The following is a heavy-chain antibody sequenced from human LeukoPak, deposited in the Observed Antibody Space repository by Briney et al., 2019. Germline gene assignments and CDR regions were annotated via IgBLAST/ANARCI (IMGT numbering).Heavy chain of an antibody. CDR2: IIPILGIA. CDR3: ARVPRWLAKVYYFDY. D-gene: IGHD6-19*01. Sequence: ASVKVSCKASGGTFSSYAISWVRQAPGQGLEWMGRIIPILGIANYAQKFQGRVTITADKSTSTAYMELSSLRSEDTAVYYCARVPRWLAKVYYFDYWGQGTLVTVSS. CDR1: GGTFSSYA. V-gene: IGHV1-69*04. J-gene: IGHJ4*02.